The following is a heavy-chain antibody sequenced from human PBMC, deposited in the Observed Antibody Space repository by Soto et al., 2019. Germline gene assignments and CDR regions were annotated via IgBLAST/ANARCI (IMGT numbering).Heavy chain of an antibody. D-gene: IGHD6-6*01. J-gene: IGHJ4*02. CDR3: STLDSSSSGGG. CDR1: GFTFNNAW. V-gene: IGHV3-15*01. Sequence: ESGGGFVKPGGSLRLSCAASGFTFNNAWMSWVRQAPGKGLEWVGRIKRKADGGTTAYAAAVQGRFTISRDDSRDTLYLQMNNLKIGDTAVYYCSTLDSSSSGGGGGQGTLVTVSS. CDR2: IKRKADGGTT.